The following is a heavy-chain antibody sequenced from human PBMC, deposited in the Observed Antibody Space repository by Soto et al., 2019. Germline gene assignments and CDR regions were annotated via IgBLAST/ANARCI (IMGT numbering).Heavy chain of an antibody. Sequence: LEESGGGLVEPGGSLRLTCVGSGVDFRGSYMNWIRQAPGKGLEWISYLSDTGRTIHYADSVKGRFVISRDNSRDSLYLQMNDLRADDTAIYYCAGFKEGKIVGLRWLDPWGQGTRVTVSS. CDR3: AGFKEGKIVGLRWLDP. CDR2: LSDTGRTI. V-gene: IGHV3-11*01. J-gene: IGHJ5*02. D-gene: IGHD3-16*02. CDR1: GVDFRGSY.